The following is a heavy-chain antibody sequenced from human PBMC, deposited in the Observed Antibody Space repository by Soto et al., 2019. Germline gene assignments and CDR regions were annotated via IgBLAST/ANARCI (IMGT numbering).Heavy chain of an antibody. CDR1: GYTFTSYA. D-gene: IGHD3-3*01. V-gene: IGHV1-3*01. CDR3: ARCFLEWLLPPDY. Sequence: GASVKASCKASGYTFTSYAMHWVRQAPGQRLEWMGWINAGNGNTKYSQKFQGRVTITRDTSASTAYMELSSLRSEDTAVYYCARCFLEWLLPPDYWGQGTLVTVSS. CDR2: INAGNGNT. J-gene: IGHJ4*02.